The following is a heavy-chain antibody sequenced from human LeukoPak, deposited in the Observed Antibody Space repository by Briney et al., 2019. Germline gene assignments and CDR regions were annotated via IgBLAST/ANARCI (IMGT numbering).Heavy chain of an antibody. CDR2: INHSGST. J-gene: IGHJ3*02. CDR3: ASLPQGGAFDI. CDR1: GGSFSGYY. V-gene: IGHV4-34*01. Sequence: PSETLSLTCAVYGGSFSGYYWSWIRQPPGKGLEWIGEINHSGSTNYNPSLKSRVTISVDTSKNQFSLKLSSVTAADTAVYYCASLPQGGAFDIWGQGTMVTVSS. D-gene: IGHD3-16*01.